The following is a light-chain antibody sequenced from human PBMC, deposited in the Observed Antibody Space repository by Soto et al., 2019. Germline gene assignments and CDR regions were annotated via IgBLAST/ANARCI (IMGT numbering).Light chain of an antibody. CDR2: DVS. V-gene: IGLV2-14*01. CDR1: SSDIGAFPY. Sequence: QSVLTQPASVSGSHGQSITISCTGASSDIGAFPYVSWYQKYPGKAPKLIISDVSIRPSGVSPRFSASKSGNTASLTVSGLQAEDEADYYCVTYTTSGTQVFGGGTKLTVL. J-gene: IGLJ2*01. CDR3: VTYTTSGTQV.